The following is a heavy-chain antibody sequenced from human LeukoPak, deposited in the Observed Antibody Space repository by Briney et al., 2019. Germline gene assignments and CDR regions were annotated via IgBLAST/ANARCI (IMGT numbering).Heavy chain of an antibody. Sequence: GGSLRLSCAASGLTFSSYAMSWVRQAPGKGLEWVSAISGSGGSTYYADSVKGRFTISRDNSKNTLYLQMNSLRAEDTAVYYCAKGSGMIVAGYFDYWGQGTLVTVSS. J-gene: IGHJ4*02. CDR2: ISGSGGST. D-gene: IGHD3-22*01. V-gene: IGHV3-23*01. CDR3: AKGSGMIVAGYFDY. CDR1: GLTFSSYA.